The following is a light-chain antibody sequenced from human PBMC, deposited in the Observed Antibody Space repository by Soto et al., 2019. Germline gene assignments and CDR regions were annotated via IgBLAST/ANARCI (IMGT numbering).Light chain of an antibody. J-gene: IGLJ2*01. CDR1: NSNIGAGYP. Sequence: QTVLTQPPSVTGAPGQRVTISCTGSNSNIGAGYPVHWYQQFPGAAPKLLIYADTHRPSGVPDRFSGSKSGTSASLAITGLQAEDEDDFYCQSYDSNLIGLIFGGGTKVTVL. CDR2: ADT. CDR3: QSYDSNLIGLI. V-gene: IGLV1-40*01.